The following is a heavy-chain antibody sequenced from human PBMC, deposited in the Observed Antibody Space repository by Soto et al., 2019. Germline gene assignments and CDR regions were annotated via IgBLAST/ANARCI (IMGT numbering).Heavy chain of an antibody. V-gene: IGHV4-39*01. Sequence: PSETLSLTCTVSGGSISSSSYYWGWIRQPPGKGLEWIGSIYYSGSTYYNPSLKSRVTISVDTSKNQFSLKLSSVTAADTAVYYCARHTPGIAVAVDYWGQGTLVTSPQ. D-gene: IGHD6-19*01. J-gene: IGHJ4*02. CDR3: ARHTPGIAVAVDY. CDR1: GGSISSSSYY. CDR2: IYYSGST.